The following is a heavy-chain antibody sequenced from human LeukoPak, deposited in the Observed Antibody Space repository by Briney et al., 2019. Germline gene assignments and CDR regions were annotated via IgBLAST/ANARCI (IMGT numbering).Heavy chain of an antibody. CDR2: ISAYNGNT. J-gene: IGHJ4*02. D-gene: IGHD5-24*01. CDR1: GYTFTSYG. Sequence: ASVNVSCKASGYTFTSYGISWVRQAPGQGLEWMGWISAYNGNTNYAQKLQGRVTMTTDTSTSTAYMELSSLRSEDTAVYYCARNSRDGYNYDFDYWGQGTLVTVSS. V-gene: IGHV1-18*01. CDR3: ARNSRDGYNYDFDY.